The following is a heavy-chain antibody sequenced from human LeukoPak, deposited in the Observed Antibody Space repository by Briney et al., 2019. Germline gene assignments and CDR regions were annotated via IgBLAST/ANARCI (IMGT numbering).Heavy chain of an antibody. D-gene: IGHD3-16*02. CDR2: VHQTGSP. J-gene: IGHJ3*02. V-gene: IGHV4-38-2*01. CDR1: GSSVNSDKY. CDR3: AILRFGELSLLGDRYDI. Sequence: PSETLSLTCDVSGSSVNSDKYWGGMRHSPGAGLEWIGSVHQTGSPYYNPSLGGRVSLSIDSTKNSFSLRLSSVTAADTAVYYCAILRFGELSLLGDRYDIWGQGTMVIVSS.